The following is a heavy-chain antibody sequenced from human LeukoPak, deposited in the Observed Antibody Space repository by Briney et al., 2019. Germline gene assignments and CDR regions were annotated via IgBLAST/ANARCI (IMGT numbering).Heavy chain of an antibody. V-gene: IGHV4-38-2*02. CDR1: GYSISSGYY. J-gene: IGHJ6*03. Sequence: SETLSLTCTVSGYSISSGYYWGWIRQPPGKGLEWIGSIYTSGSTNYNPSLKSRVTISVDTSKNQFSLKLSSVTAADTAVYYCASGSSWGLYYYYYMDVWGKGTTVTVSS. CDR2: IYTSGST. CDR3: ASGSSWGLYYYYYMDV. D-gene: IGHD2-2*01.